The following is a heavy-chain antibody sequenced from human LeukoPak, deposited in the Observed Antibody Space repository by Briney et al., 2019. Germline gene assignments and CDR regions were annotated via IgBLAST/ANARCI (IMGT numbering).Heavy chain of an antibody. D-gene: IGHD5-24*01. J-gene: IGHJ4*02. V-gene: IGHV4-59*08. Sequence: SETLSLTCTVSGGAISSYYWRWIRQPPGQGLEWIAYMLYSGTTNYNPSLRSRLTITLDTSKNQFSLRLSSGTAAAAAVYYCARGGRWLQFNFWGQGTLVTVSS. CDR3: ARGGRWLQFNF. CDR2: MLYSGTT. CDR1: GGAISSYY.